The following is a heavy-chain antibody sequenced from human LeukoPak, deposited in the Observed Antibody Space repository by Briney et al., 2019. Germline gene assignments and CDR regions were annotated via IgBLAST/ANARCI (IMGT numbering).Heavy chain of an antibody. V-gene: IGHV4-34*01. CDR3: ARVGPSGYHYYFDY. J-gene: IGHJ4*02. CDR2: INDSGGT. D-gene: IGHD5-12*01. CDR1: GGSLSDHN. Sequence: SETLSLTCGVYGGSLSDHNWDWIRQPPGKGLEWIGEINDSGGTNYNPSLKSRVTISVDTSKNQFSLKLNSVTAADTAVYYCARVGPSGYHYYFDYWGQGALVTVSS.